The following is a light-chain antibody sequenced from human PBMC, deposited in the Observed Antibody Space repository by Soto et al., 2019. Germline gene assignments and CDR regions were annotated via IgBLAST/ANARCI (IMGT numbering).Light chain of an antibody. Sequence: AIRMTQSPSSLSASTGDRVTITCRASQGISSYLAWYQQKPGKAPKLLIYAASTLQSGVPSRFSGSGSGTEFTLTISSLQPDDFATYYCQQYNSYPRTFGQGTKV. CDR1: QGISSY. CDR2: AAS. V-gene: IGKV1-8*01. CDR3: QQYNSYPRT. J-gene: IGKJ1*01.